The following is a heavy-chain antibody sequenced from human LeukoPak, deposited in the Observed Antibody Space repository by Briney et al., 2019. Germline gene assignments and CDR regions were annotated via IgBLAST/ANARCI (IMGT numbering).Heavy chain of an antibody. J-gene: IGHJ5*02. CDR1: GFTFSSYW. CDR3: AKDRSSGSSPGFRFDP. V-gene: IGHV3-48*01. Sequence: PGGSLRLSCAASGFTFSSYWMHWVRQAPGKGLEWVSYISSSSSTRYYADSVKGRFTISRDNAKNSLYLQMNSLRAEDTAVYYCAKDRSSGSSPGFRFDPWGQGTLVTVSS. D-gene: IGHD3-10*01. CDR2: ISSSSSTR.